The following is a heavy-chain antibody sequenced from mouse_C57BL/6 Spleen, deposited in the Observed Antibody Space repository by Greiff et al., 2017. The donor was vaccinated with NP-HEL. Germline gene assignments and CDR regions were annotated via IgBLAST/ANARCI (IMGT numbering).Heavy chain of an antibody. D-gene: IGHD2-13*01. CDR2: ISSGSSTI. V-gene: IGHV5-17*01. J-gene: IGHJ4*01. CDR1: GFTFSDYG. Sequence: EVKLMESGGGLVKPGGSLKLSCAASGFTFSDYGMHWVRQAPEKGLEWVAYISSGSSTIYYADTVKGRFTISRDNAKNTLFLQMTSLRSEDTAMYDGGRAGDGEYSYAMEYWGQGTSVTVSA. CDR3: GRAGDGEYSYAMEY.